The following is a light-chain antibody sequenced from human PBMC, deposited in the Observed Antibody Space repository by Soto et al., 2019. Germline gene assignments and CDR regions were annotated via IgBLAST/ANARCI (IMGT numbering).Light chain of an antibody. Sequence: QSVLTQPPSVSGAPGQRVTISCTGSRSNIGAGYDVHWYQQIPGTAPKVLIYANSNRPSGVPDRFSGSKSGTSASLAITGLQAEDEADYYCQSYDSSLSVVFGGGTKLTVL. CDR2: ANS. CDR1: RSNIGAGYD. V-gene: IGLV1-40*01. J-gene: IGLJ2*01. CDR3: QSYDSSLSVV.